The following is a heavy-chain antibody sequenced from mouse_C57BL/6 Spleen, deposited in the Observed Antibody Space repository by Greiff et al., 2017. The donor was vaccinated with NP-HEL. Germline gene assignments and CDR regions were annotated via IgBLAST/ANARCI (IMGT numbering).Heavy chain of an antibody. J-gene: IGHJ2*01. V-gene: IGHV1-18*01. CDR1: GYTFTDYN. Sequence: VQLQQSGPELVKPGASVKIPCKASGYTFTDYNIDWVKQSHGKSLEWIGDINPNNGGTIYNQKFKGKATLTVDKSSSTAYMELRSLTSEDTAVYYCARLGTGDYFDYWGQGTTLTVSS. CDR3: ARLGTGDYFDY. D-gene: IGHD3-3*01. CDR2: INPNNGGT.